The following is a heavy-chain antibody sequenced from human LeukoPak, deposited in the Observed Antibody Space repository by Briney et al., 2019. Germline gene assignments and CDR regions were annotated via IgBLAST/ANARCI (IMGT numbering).Heavy chain of an antibody. CDR3: AKGPRYSGSYPPDY. J-gene: IGHJ4*02. Sequence: GGSLRLSCAASGFTFSSYAMHWVRQAPGKGLEWVAVISYDGSNKYYADSVKGRFTISRDNSKNTLYLQMNSLRAEDTAVYYCAKGPRYSGSYPPDYWGQGTLVTVSS. CDR1: GFTFSSYA. CDR2: ISYDGSNK. V-gene: IGHV3-30-3*01. D-gene: IGHD1-26*01.